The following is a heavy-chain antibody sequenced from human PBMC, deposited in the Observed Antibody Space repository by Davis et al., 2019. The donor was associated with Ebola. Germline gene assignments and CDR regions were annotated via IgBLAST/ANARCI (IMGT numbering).Heavy chain of an antibody. D-gene: IGHD3-10*01. CDR3: TRGRGRGFDY. CDR2: IIHSGSA. Sequence: SETPSLTCAVNGGSFTGYYWTWIRQPPGKGLEWIGEIIHSGSANYNPSLKSRVTISEDTSNNQFSLKLTSMTAADTAVYFCTRGRGRGFDYWGQGTLVTVSS. J-gene: IGHJ4*02. CDR1: GGSFTGYY. V-gene: IGHV4-34*01.